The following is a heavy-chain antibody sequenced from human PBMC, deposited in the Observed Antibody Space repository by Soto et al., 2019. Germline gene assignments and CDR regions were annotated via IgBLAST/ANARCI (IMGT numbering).Heavy chain of an antibody. D-gene: IGHD1-1*01. V-gene: IGHV4-34*01. CDR1: GESLSGFY. Sequence: SETLSLTYAVYGESLSGFYWSWIRQAPGKGLEWIGEISQSGNSRYNPSLKSRFTMSVDSPKNQFSLNLSSVTAADTALYYCAREGDTSNDGFELWGQGTPVTVSS. CDR3: AREGDTSNDGFEL. CDR2: ISQSGNS. J-gene: IGHJ5*02.